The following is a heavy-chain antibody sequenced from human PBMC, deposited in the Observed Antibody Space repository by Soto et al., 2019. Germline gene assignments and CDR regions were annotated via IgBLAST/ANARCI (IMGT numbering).Heavy chain of an antibody. CDR3: ARDIAASGVYYYGMDV. CDR2: MNPNSGNT. CDR1: GYTFTNYD. J-gene: IGHJ6*02. Sequence: ASVKVSCKTSGYTFTNYDINWVRQATGQGLEWMGWMNPNSGNTDSTQKFQGRITMTRDTSISTAYMELSRLRSDDTAVYYCARDIAASGVYYYGMDVWGQGTTVTVSS. D-gene: IGHD6-13*01. V-gene: IGHV1-8*01.